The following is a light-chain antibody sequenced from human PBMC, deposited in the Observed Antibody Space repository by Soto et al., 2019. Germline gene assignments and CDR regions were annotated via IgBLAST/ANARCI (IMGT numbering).Light chain of an antibody. CDR1: SSDVGGYNY. V-gene: IGLV2-14*01. J-gene: IGLJ2*01. CDR2: DVS. Sequence: LTQPASVSGSPGQSITISCTGTSSDVGGYNYVSWYQQHPGKAPKLMIYDVSNRPSGVSNRFSGSKSGNTASLTISGLQAEDEADYYCSSYTSSSRVFGGGTKVTVL. CDR3: SSYTSSSRV.